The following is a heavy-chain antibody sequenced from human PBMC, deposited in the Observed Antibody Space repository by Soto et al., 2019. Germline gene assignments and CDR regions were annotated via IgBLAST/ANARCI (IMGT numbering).Heavy chain of an antibody. V-gene: IGHV4-34*01. Sequence: SETMSLTCAVDGGYFSGYCLSWIRQPPGKGLEWIGEINHSGSTNYNPSLKSRVTISVDTSKNQFSLKLGSVTAADTAVYYCARADSREFDHWGQGTLVTVSS. CDR2: INHSGST. D-gene: IGHD3-22*01. CDR3: ARADSREFDH. J-gene: IGHJ4*02. CDR1: GGYFSGYC.